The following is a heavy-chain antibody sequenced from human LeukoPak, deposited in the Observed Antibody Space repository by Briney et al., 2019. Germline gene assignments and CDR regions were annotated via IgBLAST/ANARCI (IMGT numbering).Heavy chain of an antibody. CDR1: GGSFSGYY. V-gene: IGHV4-34*01. J-gene: IGHJ4*02. D-gene: IGHD6-19*01. CDR2: INHSGST. CDR3: ARGSSGWPFDY. Sequence: PSETLSLTCAVYGGSFSGYYWSWIRQPPGKGLGWIGEINHSGSTNYNPSLKSRVTISVDTAKNQFSLKLSSVTAADTAVYYCARGSSGWPFDYWGQGTLVTVSS.